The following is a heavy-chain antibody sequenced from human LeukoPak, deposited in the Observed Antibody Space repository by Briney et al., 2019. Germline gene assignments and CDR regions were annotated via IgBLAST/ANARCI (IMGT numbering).Heavy chain of an antibody. CDR2: ISSSGYI. CDR1: GFTFSGYS. J-gene: IGHJ3*02. Sequence: PGGSLRLSCAASGFTFSGYSMNWVRQAPGKGLEWVSSISSSGYIYYADSVKGRFTISRDNARNSLYLLMNSLRAEDTAVYYCARAKNTYYDWDTFDIWGQGTMVTVSS. D-gene: IGHD5-12*01. V-gene: IGHV3-21*01. CDR3: ARAKNTYYDWDTFDI.